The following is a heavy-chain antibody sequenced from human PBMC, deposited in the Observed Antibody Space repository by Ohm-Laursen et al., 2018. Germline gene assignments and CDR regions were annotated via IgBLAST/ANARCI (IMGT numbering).Heavy chain of an antibody. CDR3: ARYIPSMDYYYGMDV. Sequence: SDTLSLTCTVSGGSISSYYWSWIRQPAGKGLEWIGRIYTSETTNYNPSLKSRVTMSVDTSKNQFPLKLRSVTAADTAVYYCARYIPSMDYYYGMDVWGQGTTVTVSS. CDR1: GGSISSYY. J-gene: IGHJ6*02. CDR2: IYTSETT. D-gene: IGHD2-21*01. V-gene: IGHV4-4*07.